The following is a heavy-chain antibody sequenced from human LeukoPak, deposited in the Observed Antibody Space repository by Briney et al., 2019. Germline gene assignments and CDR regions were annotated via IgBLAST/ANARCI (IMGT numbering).Heavy chain of an antibody. J-gene: IGHJ4*02. CDR2: IYHSGST. V-gene: IGHV4-38-2*02. Sequence: SETLSLTCTVSGYSISSGYYWGWIRQPPGKGLEWIGSIYHSGSTYYNPSLKSRVTISVDTSKNQFSLKLSSVTAADTAVYYCARVYGNLFPPQWGQGTLVTVSS. CDR3: ARVYGNLFPPQ. CDR1: GYSISSGYY. D-gene: IGHD1-1*01.